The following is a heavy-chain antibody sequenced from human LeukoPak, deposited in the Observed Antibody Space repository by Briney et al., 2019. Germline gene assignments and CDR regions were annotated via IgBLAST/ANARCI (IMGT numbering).Heavy chain of an antibody. CDR1: GFTFSSYG. D-gene: IGHD3-10*01. V-gene: IGHV3-30*02. CDR3: AKERNPGLLWFGEPYFDY. Sequence: PGGSLRLSCAASGFTFSSYGMHWVRQAPGKGLEWVAFIRYDGSNKYYADSVKGRFTISRDNSKNTLYLQMNSLRAEDTAVYYCAKERNPGLLWFGEPYFDYWGQGTLVTVSS. J-gene: IGHJ4*02. CDR2: IRYDGSNK.